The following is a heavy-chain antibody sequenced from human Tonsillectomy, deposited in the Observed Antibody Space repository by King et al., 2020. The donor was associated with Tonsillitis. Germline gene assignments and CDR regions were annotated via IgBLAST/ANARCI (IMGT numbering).Heavy chain of an antibody. D-gene: IGHD3-22*01. CDR2: IWYDGSNQ. CDR1: GFTFSSSG. CDR3: ARDRIVAVIGGGFDI. J-gene: IGHJ3*02. V-gene: IGHV3-33*08. Sequence: QVQLVESGGGVVQPGRSLRLSCAASGFTFSSSGMHWVRQAPGKGLEWVAVIWYDGSNQYYADSVKGRFTISRDNSKNTLYLQMNSLRAEDTAVYYCARDRIVAVIGGGFDIWGQGTMVTVSS.